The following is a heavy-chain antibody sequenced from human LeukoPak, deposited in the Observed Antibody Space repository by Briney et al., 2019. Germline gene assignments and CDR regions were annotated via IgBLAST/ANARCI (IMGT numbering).Heavy chain of an antibody. J-gene: IGHJ6*03. CDR2: IYYSGST. CDR1: GGSISSSSYY. CDR3: ARHKGSGSYSYYYYYMDV. D-gene: IGHD3-10*01. V-gene: IGHV4-39*01. Sequence: KSSETLSLTCTVSGGSISSSSYYWGWIRQPPGKGLEWIGSIYYSGSTYYNPSLKSRVTISVDTSKNQFSLKLSSVTAADTAVYYCARHKGSGSYSYYYYYMDVWGKGTTVTVSS.